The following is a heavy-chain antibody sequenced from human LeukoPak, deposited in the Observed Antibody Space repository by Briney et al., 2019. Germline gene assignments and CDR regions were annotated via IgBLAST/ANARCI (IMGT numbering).Heavy chain of an antibody. CDR3: ASGRPLGFDY. J-gene: IGHJ4*02. Sequence: PSETLSLTCTVSGDSISSYYWTWIRQPPGKGLEWIGYIYYSGTTNYNPSLKSRVTISIDTSRNQFSLKLSSVAAADTAVYYCASGRPLGFDYWGQGTLVTVSS. CDR1: GDSISSYY. D-gene: IGHD1-26*01. V-gene: IGHV4-59*01. CDR2: IYYSGTT.